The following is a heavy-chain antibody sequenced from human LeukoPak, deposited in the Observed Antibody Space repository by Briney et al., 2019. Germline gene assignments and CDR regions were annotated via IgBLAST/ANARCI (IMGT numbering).Heavy chain of an antibody. Sequence: GGSLRLSCAASGFTFSSYGMSWVRQAPGKGLEWDSAISGSGGSTYYADSVKGRFIISRDNANNSLYLQMNSLRAEDTAVYYCARDGLAARTYYYYYMDVWGKGTTVTVSS. CDR2: ISGSGGST. CDR3: ARDGLAARTYYYYYMDV. D-gene: IGHD6-6*01. CDR1: GFTFSSYG. V-gene: IGHV3-23*01. J-gene: IGHJ6*03.